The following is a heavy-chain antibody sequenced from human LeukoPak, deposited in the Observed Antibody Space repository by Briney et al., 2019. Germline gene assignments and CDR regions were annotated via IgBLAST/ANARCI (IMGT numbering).Heavy chain of an antibody. CDR1: GFTFSSYA. J-gene: IGHJ3*02. CDR2: ISGSGGST. CDR3: AKDQSSYYDSWDAFDI. D-gene: IGHD3-22*01. V-gene: IGHV3-23*01. Sequence: GGSLRLSCAASGFTFSSYAMSWVRQAPGKGLEWVSAISGSGGSTYYADSVKGRFTISRDNSKNTLYPQMNSLRAEDTAVYYCAKDQSSYYDSWDAFDIWGQGTMVTVSS.